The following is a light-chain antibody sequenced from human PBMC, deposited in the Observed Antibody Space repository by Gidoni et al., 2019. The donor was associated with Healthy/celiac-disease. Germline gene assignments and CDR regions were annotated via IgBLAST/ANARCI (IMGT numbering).Light chain of an antibody. Sequence: NFMLTQPHSVSDSPGKTVTISCTGSSGSIASNYVQWYQQRPGSAPTTVIYEDNQRPSGVPDRFSGSIDSSSNSASLTISGLKTEDEADYYCQSYDSSNGGVFGGGTKLTVL. V-gene: IGLV6-57*02. CDR3: QSYDSSNGGV. J-gene: IGLJ2*01. CDR1: SGSIASNY. CDR2: EDN.